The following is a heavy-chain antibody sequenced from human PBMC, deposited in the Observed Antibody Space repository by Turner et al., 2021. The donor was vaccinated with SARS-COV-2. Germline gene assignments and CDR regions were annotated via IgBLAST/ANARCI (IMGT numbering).Heavy chain of an antibody. CDR3: ATPSVSYDSIGYFHFDL. V-gene: IGHV4-39*01. CDR2: FYYSWSI. D-gene: IGHD3-22*01. CDR1: GGFISSSSYY. Sequence: QLQLQESGPVMVKPSETLSLTCTVSGGFISSSSYYCVWIGQPPVKGLELIGSFYYSWSIYYNASLKSGVTISVDKSKNQFSLKLSYVTAADTAVYYCATPSVSYDSIGYFHFDLWGRGTLVTVSS. J-gene: IGHJ2*01.